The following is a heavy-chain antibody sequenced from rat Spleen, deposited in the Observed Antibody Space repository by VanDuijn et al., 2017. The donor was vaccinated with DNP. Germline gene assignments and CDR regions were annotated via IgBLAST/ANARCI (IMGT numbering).Heavy chain of an antibody. V-gene: IGHV3-1*01. CDR1: GYSLTSHY. J-gene: IGHJ2*01. Sequence: EVQLKEPGPGLVKPSQSLCLSCSVSGYSLTSHYLGCIREFTGNKMEWVGHINYSGGTSDNPSLQSRISITRDTSKNQFFLHLNSVTTEDTATYYCARWSDYFDYWGQGVMVTVSS. CDR2: INYSGGT. CDR3: ARWSDYFDY.